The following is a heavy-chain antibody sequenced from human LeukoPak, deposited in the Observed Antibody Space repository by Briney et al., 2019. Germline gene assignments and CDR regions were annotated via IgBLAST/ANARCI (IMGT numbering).Heavy chain of an antibody. V-gene: IGHV1-8*02. CDR2: MNPNSGNT. CDR1: GYTFTSYG. Sequence: ASVKVSCKASGYTFTSYGISWVRQAPGQGLEWMGWMNPNSGNTGYAQKFQGRVTMTRNISISTAYMELSSLRSEDTAVYYCARVFRAGSYYRDWGQGTLVTVSS. J-gene: IGHJ4*02. CDR3: ARVFRAGSYYRD. D-gene: IGHD1-26*01.